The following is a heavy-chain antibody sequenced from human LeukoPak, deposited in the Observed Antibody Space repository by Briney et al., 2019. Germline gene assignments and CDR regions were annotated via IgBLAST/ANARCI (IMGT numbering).Heavy chain of an antibody. CDR1: GGSISSYY. CDR3: ARFSIAAAGTSSFDY. D-gene: IGHD6-13*01. CDR2: IYYSGST. V-gene: IGHV4-59*01. Sequence: SETLSLTCTVSGGSISSYYWSWIRQPPGKGLEWIRYIYYSGSTNYNPSLKSRVTISVDTSKNQFSLKLSSVTAADTAVYYCARFSIAAAGTSSFDYWGQGTLVTVSS. J-gene: IGHJ4*02.